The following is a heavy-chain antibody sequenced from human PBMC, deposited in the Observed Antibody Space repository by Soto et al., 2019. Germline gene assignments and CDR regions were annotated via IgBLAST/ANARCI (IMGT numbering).Heavy chain of an antibody. CDR1: GFTFDDYT. CDR2: ISWDGGST. CDR3: AKDVGFVGVVVGMDV. Sequence: EVQLVESGGVVVQPGGSLRLSCAASGFTFDDYTMHWVRQAPGKGLEWVSLISWDGGSTYYADSVKGRFTISGDNSKNSLYLQMNSLRTEDTALYYCAKDVGFVGVVVGMDVWGQGTTVTVSS. V-gene: IGHV3-43*01. D-gene: IGHD2-21*01. J-gene: IGHJ6*02.